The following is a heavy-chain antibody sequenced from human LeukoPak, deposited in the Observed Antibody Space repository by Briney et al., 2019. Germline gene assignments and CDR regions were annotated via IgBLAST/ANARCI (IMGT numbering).Heavy chain of an antibody. CDR2: IYYSGST. Sequence: SETLSLTCTVSGGSISSDDYYWSWIRQPPGKGLEGIGYIYYSGSTYYNPSLMGRVTISVDTSKNEFSLKVTSVTAADTAVYYCARRYRSGNYYRDDSWGQGTLVTVSS. D-gene: IGHD3-10*01. CDR3: ARRYRSGNYYRDDS. J-gene: IGHJ5*01. V-gene: IGHV4-30-4*01. CDR1: GGSISSDDYY.